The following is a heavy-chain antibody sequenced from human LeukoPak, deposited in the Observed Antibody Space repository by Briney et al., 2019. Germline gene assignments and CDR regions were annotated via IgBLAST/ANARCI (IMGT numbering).Heavy chain of an antibody. J-gene: IGHJ4*02. D-gene: IGHD6-19*01. Sequence: PGGSLRLSCAASGYTFTGYYMHWVRQAPGQGLEWMGWINPNSGGTNYAQKFQGRVTMTRDTSISTAYMELSRLRSDDTAVYYCARGSSGWFSYWGQGTLVTVSS. CDR1: GYTFTGYY. CDR2: INPNSGGT. V-gene: IGHV1-2*02. CDR3: ARGSSGWFSY.